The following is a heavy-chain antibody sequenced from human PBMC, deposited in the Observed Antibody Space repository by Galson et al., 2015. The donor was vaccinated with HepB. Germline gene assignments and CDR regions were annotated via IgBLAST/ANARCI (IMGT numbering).Heavy chain of an antibody. Sequence: CKASGYTFTSYYMHWVRQAPGQGLEWMGIINPSGGSTSYAQKFQGRVTMTRDTSTSTVYMELSSLRSEDTAVYYCARDSRRGWFGYWGQGTLVTVSS. CDR3: ARDSRRGWFGY. CDR1: GYTFTSYY. V-gene: IGHV1-46*03. CDR2: INPSGGST. J-gene: IGHJ5*01.